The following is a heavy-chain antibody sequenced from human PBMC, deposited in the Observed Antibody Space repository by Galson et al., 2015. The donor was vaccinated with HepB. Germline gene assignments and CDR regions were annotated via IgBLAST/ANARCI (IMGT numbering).Heavy chain of an antibody. D-gene: IGHD2-21*02. V-gene: IGHV1-2*02. CDR1: GYNFIDYF. CDR2: INPHSGGT. J-gene: IGHJ6*02. CDR3: ARGFCGGDCFSMDV. Sequence: SVKVSCKASGYNFIDYFMRWVRQAPGQGLEWMGWINPHSGGTNYAQKFQGRVTMTRDTSISTAYMELSRLRSDDTAVYYCARGFCGGDCFSMDVWGQGTTVTVSS.